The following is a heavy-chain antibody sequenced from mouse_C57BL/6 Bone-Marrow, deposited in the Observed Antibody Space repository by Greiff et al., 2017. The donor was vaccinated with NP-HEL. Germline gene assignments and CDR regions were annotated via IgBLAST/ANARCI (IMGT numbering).Heavy chain of an antibody. V-gene: IGHV1-72*01. J-gene: IGHJ4*01. Sequence: QVQLKQPGAELVKPGASVKLSCKASGYTFTSYWMHWVKQRPGRGLEWIGRIDPNSGGTKYNEKFKSKATLTVDKPSSTAYMQLSSLTSEDSAVYYCARSYYGNYGHYYAMDYWGQGTSVTVSS. CDR1: GYTFTSYW. CDR3: ARSYYGNYGHYYAMDY. CDR2: IDPNSGGT. D-gene: IGHD2-10*01.